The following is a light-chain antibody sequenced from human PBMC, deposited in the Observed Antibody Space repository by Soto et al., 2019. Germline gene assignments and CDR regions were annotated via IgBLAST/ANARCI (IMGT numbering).Light chain of an antibody. Sequence: DIQLTQSPSFLSASVGDRVTITCRASQGISTYLAWYLQRPGKAPKLLIYGASTLQSGVPSRFRGSGSGTDFTLSINSLQPEDFGTYYCQQLNSDWYAFGQGTKLEIK. J-gene: IGKJ2*01. CDR3: QQLNSDWYA. CDR1: QGISTY. CDR2: GAS. V-gene: IGKV1-9*01.